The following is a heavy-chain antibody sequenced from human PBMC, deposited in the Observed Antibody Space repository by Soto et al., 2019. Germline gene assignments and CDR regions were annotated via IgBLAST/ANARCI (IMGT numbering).Heavy chain of an antibody. CDR3: VATYGDYLDY. D-gene: IGHD4-17*01. Sequence: PGESLKISCKGSGYKFTTYWIGWVRQMPGNGLEWMAIIYPDDADSRYSPSFQGQVTISADKSISPAYLQWSSLKASDTAIYYCVATYGDYLDYWGQGTLVTVSS. CDR2: IYPDDADS. CDR1: GYKFTTYW. V-gene: IGHV5-51*01. J-gene: IGHJ4*02.